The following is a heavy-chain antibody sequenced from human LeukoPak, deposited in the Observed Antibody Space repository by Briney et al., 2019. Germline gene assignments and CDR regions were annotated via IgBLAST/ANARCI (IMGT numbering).Heavy chain of an antibody. CDR3: ARGGYDFWSGFYILGY. Sequence: SETLSLTCTVSGGSISRYYWSWIRQPPGKGLEWIGYIYASGGTNYNPSLKSRVTISVDTSKNQFSLKLSSVTAADTAVYYCARGGYDFWSGFYILGYWGQGTLVTVSS. CDR2: IYASGGT. V-gene: IGHV4-4*09. D-gene: IGHD3-3*01. CDR1: GGSISRYY. J-gene: IGHJ4*02.